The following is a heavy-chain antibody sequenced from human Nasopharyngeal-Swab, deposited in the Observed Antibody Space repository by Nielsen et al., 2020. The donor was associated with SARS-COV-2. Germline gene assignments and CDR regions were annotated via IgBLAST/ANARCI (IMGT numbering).Heavy chain of an antibody. J-gene: IGHJ4*02. CDR2: IKQDGSEK. V-gene: IGHV3-7*03. CDR3: ARDSRGYSYGYIYFDY. CDR1: GFTFSSYW. D-gene: IGHD5-18*01. Sequence: GGSLRLSCAASGFTFSSYWMSWVRQAPGKGLEWVANIKQDGSEKYYVDSVKGRFTISRDNAKNSLYLQMNSLRAEDTAVYYCARDSRGYSYGYIYFDYWGQGTLVIVSS.